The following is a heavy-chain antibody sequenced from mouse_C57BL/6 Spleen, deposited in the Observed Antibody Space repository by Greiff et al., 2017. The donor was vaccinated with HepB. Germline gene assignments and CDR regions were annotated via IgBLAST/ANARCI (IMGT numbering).Heavy chain of an antibody. J-gene: IGHJ4*01. D-gene: IGHD2-1*01. CDR2: IRNKANGYTT. CDR1: GFTFTDYY. CDR3: ARKYGNYDAMDY. Sequence: EVKLVESGGGLVQPGGSLSLSCAASGFTFTDYYMSWVRQPPGKALEWLGFIRNKANGYTTEYSASVKGRFTISRDNSQSILYLQMNALRAEDSATYYCARKYGNYDAMDYWGQGTSVTVSS. V-gene: IGHV7-3*01.